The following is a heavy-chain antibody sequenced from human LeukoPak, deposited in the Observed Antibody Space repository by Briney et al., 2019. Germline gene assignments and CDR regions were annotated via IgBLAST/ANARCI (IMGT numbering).Heavy chain of an antibody. CDR2: IYYSGST. V-gene: IGHV4-31*03. Sequence: SQTLSLTCTVSGGSISSGGYYWSWIRQHPGKGLEWIGYIYYSGSTYYNPSLKSRVTISVDTSKNQFSLKLSSVTAADTAVYYCARGHIQLWLPHLDYWGQGTLVTVSP. D-gene: IGHD5-18*01. CDR3: ARGHIQLWLPHLDY. CDR1: GGSISSGGYY. J-gene: IGHJ4*02.